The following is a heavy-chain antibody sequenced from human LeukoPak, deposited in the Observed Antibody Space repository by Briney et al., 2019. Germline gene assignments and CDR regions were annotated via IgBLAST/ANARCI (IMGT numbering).Heavy chain of an antibody. V-gene: IGHV4-4*07. Sequence: SETLSLTCTVSGGSISSYYWSWIRQPAGKGLEWIGRIYTSGSTNYNPSLKSRVAMSVDTSKNQFSLKLSSVTAADTAVYYCARFMVRGDVFDPWDQGTLVTVSS. CDR2: IYTSGST. D-gene: IGHD3-10*01. J-gene: IGHJ5*02. CDR1: GGSISSYY. CDR3: ARFMVRGDVFDP.